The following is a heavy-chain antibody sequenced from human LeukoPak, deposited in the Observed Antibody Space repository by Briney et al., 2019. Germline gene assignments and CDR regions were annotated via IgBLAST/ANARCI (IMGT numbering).Heavy chain of an antibody. CDR2: TSGSGGAT. CDR1: GFTFSSYA. J-gene: IGHJ4*02. CDR3: AKDGYCSSTSCYPAPY. D-gene: IGHD2-2*01. Sequence: PGGSLRLSCAASGFTFSSYAMSWVRQAPGKGLEWVSATSGSGGATYYADSVKGRFTISRDNSKNTLYLQMNSLRAEDTAVYYCAKDGYCSSTSCYPAPYWGQGTLVTVSS. V-gene: IGHV3-23*01.